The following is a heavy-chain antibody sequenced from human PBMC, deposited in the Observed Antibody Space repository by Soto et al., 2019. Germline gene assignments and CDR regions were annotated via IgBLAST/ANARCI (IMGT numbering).Heavy chain of an antibody. CDR3: AKQDDRGALEI. CDR2: IYPGDSDT. CDR1: GKAFTSFW. V-gene: IGHV5-51*01. D-gene: IGHD3-22*01. Sequence: GESLKISCKISGKAFTSFWVVWVRQMPGRGLEWRGNIYPGDSDTRYTPPFQGQVTISADKSTNTAYLQWHSLQASDTALYYCAKQDDRGALEIWGQGTKVTVSS. J-gene: IGHJ3*02.